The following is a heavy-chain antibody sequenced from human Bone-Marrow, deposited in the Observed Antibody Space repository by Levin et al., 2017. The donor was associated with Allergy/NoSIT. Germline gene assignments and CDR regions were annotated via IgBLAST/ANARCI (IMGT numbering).Heavy chain of an antibody. V-gene: IGHV3-53*01. D-gene: IGHD2-2*01. J-gene: IGHJ4*02. CDR1: GVTVSNHY. CDR3: SRDPDAVAWS. Sequence: GESLKISCAASGVTVSNHYMSWVRQAPGKGLEWVALIYSGGATNYADSVKGRFTISRDSSKNTLYLHMNDLRVDDTAVYYCSRDPDAVAWSGGQGTLVTVSS. CDR2: IYSGGAT.